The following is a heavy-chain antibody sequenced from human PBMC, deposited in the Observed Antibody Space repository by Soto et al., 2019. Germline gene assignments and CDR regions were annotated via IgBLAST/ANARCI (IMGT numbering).Heavy chain of an antibody. V-gene: IGHV1-69*01. J-gene: IGHJ5*02. Sequence: QVQLVQSGAEVKKPGSSVKVSCKASGGTFSSYGVSCVRQAPGHGLEWMGGIIPFFGTTNYAQKFQGRLTITADESTSTAYMELNRLIPADTAVYFCARAAPTRYDGNDLGNLFDPWGQGTLVTVSS. D-gene: IGHD1-1*01. CDR2: IIPFFGTT. CDR1: GGTFSSYG. CDR3: ARAAPTRYDGNDLGNLFDP.